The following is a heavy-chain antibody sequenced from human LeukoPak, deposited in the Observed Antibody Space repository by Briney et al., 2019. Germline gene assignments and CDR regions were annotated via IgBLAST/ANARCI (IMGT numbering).Heavy chain of an antibody. CDR2: IYHSGST. CDR3: ARGGRAAFDY. D-gene: IGHD2-15*01. V-gene: IGHV4-30-2*01. Sequence: SETQSLTCAVSGGSISSGGYSWSWIRQPPGKGLEWIGYIYHSGSTYYNPSLKSRVTISVDRSKNQFSLKLSSVTAADTAVYYCARGGRAAFDYWGQGTLVTVSS. CDR1: GGSISSGGYS. J-gene: IGHJ4*02.